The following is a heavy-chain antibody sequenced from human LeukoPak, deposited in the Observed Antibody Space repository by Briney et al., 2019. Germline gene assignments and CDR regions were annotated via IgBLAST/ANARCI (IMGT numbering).Heavy chain of an antibody. Sequence: GGSLRLSCAASGFTLGNAWMTWVRQAPGKGLEWVGLIKRKFDGGTTDYAAPVKGRFTVSRDESKNTLYLQMNSLKTEDTAVYYCARDHDYSFDYWGQGTLVTVSS. J-gene: IGHJ4*02. CDR2: IKRKFDGGTT. D-gene: IGHD3-16*01. CDR3: ARDHDYSFDY. CDR1: GFTLGNAW. V-gene: IGHV3-15*01.